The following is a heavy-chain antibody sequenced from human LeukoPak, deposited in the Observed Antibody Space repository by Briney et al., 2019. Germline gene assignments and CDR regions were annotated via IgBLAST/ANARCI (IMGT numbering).Heavy chain of an antibody. Sequence: GGSLRLSCAASGFTFSSYAMHWVRQAPGKGLEWVAVISYDGSNKYYADSVKGRFTISRDNSKNTLYLQMNSLRAEDTAVYYCAKGPGAVAGDYWGQGTLVTVSS. J-gene: IGHJ4*02. V-gene: IGHV3-30*04. CDR2: ISYDGSNK. CDR1: GFTFSSYA. CDR3: AKGPGAVAGDY. D-gene: IGHD6-19*01.